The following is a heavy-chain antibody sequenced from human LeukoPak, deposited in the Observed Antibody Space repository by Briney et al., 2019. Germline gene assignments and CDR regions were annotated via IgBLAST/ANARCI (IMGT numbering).Heavy chain of an antibody. CDR3: ARIDSSSWPFDF. CDR2: VYYSGST. D-gene: IGHD6-13*01. Sequence: PSETLSLTCIVSGGSISSINYYWGWVRQPPGKGLEWIGSVYYSGSTYYNPSLRSRVTISVDTSKNQFSLKLSSVTAADAAVYYCARIDSSSWPFDFWGQGTLVSVSS. CDR1: GGSISSINYY. V-gene: IGHV4-39*01. J-gene: IGHJ4*02.